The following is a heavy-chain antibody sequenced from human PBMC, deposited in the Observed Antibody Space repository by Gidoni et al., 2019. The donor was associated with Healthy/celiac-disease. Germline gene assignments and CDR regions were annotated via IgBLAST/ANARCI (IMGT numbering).Heavy chain of an antibody. D-gene: IGHD4-4*01. CDR1: GGTFSSYA. CDR3: ARDEGLTTVTTYYYYGMDV. J-gene: IGHJ6*02. V-gene: IGHV1-69*01. Sequence: QVQLVQSGAEVKKPGSSVKVSCKASGGTFSSYAISWVRPAPGQGLEWMGGIIPIFGTANYAQKFQGRVTITADESTSTAYMELSSLRSEDTAVYYCARDEGLTTVTTYYYYGMDVWGQGTTVTVSS. CDR2: IIPIFGTA.